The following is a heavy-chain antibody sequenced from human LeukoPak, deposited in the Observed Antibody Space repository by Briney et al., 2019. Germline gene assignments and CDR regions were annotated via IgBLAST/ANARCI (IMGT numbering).Heavy chain of an antibody. J-gene: IGHJ5*02. D-gene: IGHD2-2*01. CDR1: GLTFSSYW. V-gene: IGHV3-74*01. CDR3: ARGIVVGRNWFDP. CDR2: INSDGSST. Sequence: QTGGSLRLSCAASGLTFSSYWMHWVRHAPGKGLVWVSRINSDGSSTSYADSVKGRFTISRDNAKNTLYLQMNSLRAEDTAVYYCARGIVVGRNWFDPWGQGTLVTVSS.